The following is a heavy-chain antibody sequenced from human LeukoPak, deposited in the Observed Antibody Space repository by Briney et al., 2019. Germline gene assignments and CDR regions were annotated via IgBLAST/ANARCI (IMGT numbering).Heavy chain of an antibody. CDR2: INPSGGST. CDR1: AYTFTTYY. V-gene: IGHV1-46*04. J-gene: IGHJ4*02. D-gene: IGHD5-24*01. Sequence: GALVKVSCKASAYTFTTYYIHWVRQAPGQGLEWMGKINPSGGSTSYAQKLQGRVTMTRDMSTTTVYMELSSLRSEDTAVYYCARNPEDGRFSHFEYWGQGTLVTVSS. CDR3: ARNPEDGRFSHFEY.